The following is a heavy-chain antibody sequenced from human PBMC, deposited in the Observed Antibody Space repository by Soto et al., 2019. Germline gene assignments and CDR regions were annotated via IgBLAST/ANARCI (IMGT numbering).Heavy chain of an antibody. CDR3: ARDKVFAGDYYYYGMDV. CDR2: ISYDGSRK. J-gene: IGHJ6*02. CDR1: GFTFSTYA. D-gene: IGHD1-1*01. Sequence: QVQLVESGGGVVQPGRSLRLSCAASGFTFSTYAVHWVRQAPGTGLEWVAVISYDGSRKYYADSVKGRFTISRDNSKNTLYLQMNSLRAEDAAVYYCARDKVFAGDYYYYGMDVWGQGTTVTVSS. V-gene: IGHV3-30-3*01.